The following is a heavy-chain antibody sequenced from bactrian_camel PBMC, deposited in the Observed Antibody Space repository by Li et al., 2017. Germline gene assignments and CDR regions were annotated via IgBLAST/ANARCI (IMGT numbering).Heavy chain of an antibody. D-gene: IGHD1*01. Sequence: DVQLVESGGDSVPAGGSLRLSCAFSEYTNCMAWFRQAPGKEREGVAAIYTGGGDVTTYYADSVKGRFTISRDNAQNTAFLQMNSLKPEDTAMYYCAAGMIIGRTNILLQNQYAYWGQGTQVTVS. CDR1: EYTNC. V-gene: IGHV3S40*01. CDR2: IYTGGGDVTT. J-gene: IGHJ4*01. CDR3: AAGMIIGRTNILLQNQYAY.